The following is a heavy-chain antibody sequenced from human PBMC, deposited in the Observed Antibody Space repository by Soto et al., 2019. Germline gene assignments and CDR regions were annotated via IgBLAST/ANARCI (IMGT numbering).Heavy chain of an antibody. V-gene: IGHV4-59*01. D-gene: IGHD3-10*01. CDR2: NYYSGST. J-gene: IGHJ3*02. CDR1: GGSISSYY. CDR3: ARVWGGAFDI. Sequence: QVQLQESGPGLVKPSETLSLTCTVSGGSISSYYWSWIRQPPGKGLEWIGYNYYSGSTNYNPSLKSRVTISVDTSKNQFSLKLSSVTAADTAVYYCARVWGGAFDIWGQGTMGTVSS.